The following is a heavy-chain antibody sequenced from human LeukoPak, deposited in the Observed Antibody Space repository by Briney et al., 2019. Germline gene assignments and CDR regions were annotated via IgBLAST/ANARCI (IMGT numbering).Heavy chain of an antibody. V-gene: IGHV4-59*01. CDR1: GGSIGSYY. CDR3: ARVDNYYDSSGYSYPFDY. D-gene: IGHD3-22*01. J-gene: IGHJ4*02. CDR2: IYYSGST. Sequence: SETLSLTCTVSGGSIGSYYWSWIRQPPGKGLEWIGYIYYSGSTNYNPSLKSRVTISVDTSKNQFSLKLSSVTAADTAVYYCARVDNYYDSSGYSYPFDYWGQGTLVTVSS.